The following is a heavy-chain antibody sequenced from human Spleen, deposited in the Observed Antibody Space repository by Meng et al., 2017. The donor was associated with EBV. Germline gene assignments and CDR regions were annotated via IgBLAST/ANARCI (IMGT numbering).Heavy chain of an antibody. J-gene: IGHJ5*02. D-gene: IGHD1-26*01. CDR3: ARDLSGRFDP. V-gene: IGHV3-11*04. CDR1: GFTFSDYY. Sequence: QVQLGGAGGCLVKPGGSLKLSCVASGFTFSDYYMTWIRQVPGKGLEWISHISTGGSPIYYADSVKGRFTISRDNSKKTLYLQMDSLRVEDTAVYYCARDLSGRFDPWGQGTLVTVSS. CDR2: ISTGGSPI.